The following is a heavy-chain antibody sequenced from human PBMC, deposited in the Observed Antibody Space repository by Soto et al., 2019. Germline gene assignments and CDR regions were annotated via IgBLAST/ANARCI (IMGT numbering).Heavy chain of an antibody. CDR1: GYTFTIYY. D-gene: IGHD6-13*01. J-gene: IGHJ4*02. CDR2: INPTGGRT. Sequence: QVHLVQSGAEVKKPGASVKVSCKASGYTFTIYYIHWVRQAPGQGLEWMGIINPTGGRTTYAQKFKQKVTLTRDRSTSTVYMELSSLRFDDTAVYYCTRDGPFATAGGIAGDFWGQGTLVTVS. V-gene: IGHV1-46*03. CDR3: TRDGPFATAGGIAGDF.